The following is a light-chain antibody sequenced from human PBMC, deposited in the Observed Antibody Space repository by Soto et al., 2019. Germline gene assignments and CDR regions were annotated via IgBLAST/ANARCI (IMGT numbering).Light chain of an antibody. CDR3: QQRNDWPWT. V-gene: IGKV3-11*01. CDR1: QSVSVY. Sequence: EIVWPQSQANLSLSQGYRDTISCVASQSVSVYVAWYQQKPGQAPRLLISEASDRAAGVPVRGSGSGSGTDCTLTSSSLEPEDVAVYFCQQRNDWPWTVGQGTKVEIK. CDR2: EAS. J-gene: IGKJ1*01.